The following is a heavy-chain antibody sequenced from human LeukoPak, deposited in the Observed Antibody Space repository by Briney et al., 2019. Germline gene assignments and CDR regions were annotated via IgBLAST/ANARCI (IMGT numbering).Heavy chain of an antibody. CDR2: ISTSTGDT. CDR3: ARDDNYGIFVNVDY. Sequence: GASVKVSCKASGYTFTSYDINWVRQATGQGPEWMGWISTSTGDTKYTQKFQGRVTLTTDTSTSTAYMELSSLRSDDTAVYYCARDDNYGIFVNVDYWGQGTLATVSS. D-gene: IGHD4-11*01. V-gene: IGHV1-18*01. CDR1: GYTFTSYD. J-gene: IGHJ4*02.